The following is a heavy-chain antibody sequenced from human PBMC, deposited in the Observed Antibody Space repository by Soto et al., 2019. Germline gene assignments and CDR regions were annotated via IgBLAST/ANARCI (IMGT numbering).Heavy chain of an antibody. CDR1: GYALTSYG. V-gene: IGHV1-18*01. J-gene: IGHJ6*02. CDR2: INPYNGNT. D-gene: IGHD1-26*01. Sequence: SVKVTCKDSGYALTSYGFSWVRQAPGQGLEWMGWINPYNGNTNYAQNLQGRVTMTTDTSTSTAYMELRSLTSDDTAVYYCARGGASTGGMDVWGQGTTVTVSS. CDR3: ARGGASTGGMDV.